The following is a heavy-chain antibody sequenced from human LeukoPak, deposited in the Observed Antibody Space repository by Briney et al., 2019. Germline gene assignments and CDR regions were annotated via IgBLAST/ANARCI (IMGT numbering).Heavy chain of an antibody. D-gene: IGHD2-21*01. CDR1: GFSFSSYE. CDR3: ARALHS. V-gene: IGHV3-48*03. CDR2: ISSSGSTI. Sequence: GGSLRLSCAASGFSFSSYEMNWVRQAPGKGLEWVSHISSSGSTIYYADSVKGRFTISRDNAKNSVYLQMNRQSAEDTAVYYCARALHSWGQGTLVTVSS. J-gene: IGHJ4*02.